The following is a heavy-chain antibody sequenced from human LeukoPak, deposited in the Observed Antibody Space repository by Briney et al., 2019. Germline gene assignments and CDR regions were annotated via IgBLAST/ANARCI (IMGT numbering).Heavy chain of an antibody. CDR1: GFRFSSQW. J-gene: IGHJ5*02. CDR3: AKDRAYISSWYGCSTP. Sequence: GGSLRLSCAASGFRFSSQWMSWVRQAPGKGLEWVAIVNQGGTGKYYVDSVKGRFTISRDNAENSLCLQMNSLRAEDTAVYYCAKDRAYISSWYGCSTPWGQGTLVTVSS. CDR2: VNQGGTGK. D-gene: IGHD2-2*01. V-gene: IGHV3-7*03.